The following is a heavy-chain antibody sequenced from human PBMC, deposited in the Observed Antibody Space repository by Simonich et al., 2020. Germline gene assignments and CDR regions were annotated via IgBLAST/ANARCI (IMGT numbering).Heavy chain of an antibody. Sequence: QVQLVASGGCVVQHGRSLRLSCAASGFTFSSYGMHWVRQEPGKGLEWVAVIWYDGSNKYYADSVKGRFTISRDNSKNTLYLQMNSLRAEDTAVYYCARETGYFDYWGQGTLVTVSS. CDR2: IWYDGSNK. CDR1: GFTFSSYG. V-gene: IGHV3-33*01. J-gene: IGHJ4*02. CDR3: ARETGYFDY. D-gene: IGHD1-1*01.